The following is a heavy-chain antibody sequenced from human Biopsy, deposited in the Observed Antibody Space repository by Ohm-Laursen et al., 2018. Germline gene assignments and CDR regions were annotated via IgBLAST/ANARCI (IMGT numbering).Heavy chain of an antibody. CDR2: MIPGSGKT. Sequence: VSSVKVSCKASGYSFSTYDVNWVRQARGQGLEWMGWMIPGSGKTGYAQRFQGRVTLTMNTSISTAYMELSGLRSEDTAVYFCARGYSRRVSIFEASIYWFDTWGQGTLVTVSS. CDR1: GYSFSTYD. D-gene: IGHD6-6*01. J-gene: IGHJ5*02. CDR3: ARGYSRRVSIFEASIYWFDT. V-gene: IGHV1-8*01.